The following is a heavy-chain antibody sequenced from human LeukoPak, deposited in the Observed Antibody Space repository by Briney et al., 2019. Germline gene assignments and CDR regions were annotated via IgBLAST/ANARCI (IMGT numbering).Heavy chain of an antibody. CDR1: GFTFSAYS. V-gene: IGHV3-21*01. J-gene: IGHJ4*02. Sequence: GGSLRLSCEASGFTFSAYSMNWVRQAPGKGLEWVSSISSSSSSIHYADSVKGRFTISRDNANHALYLQMNSLRVDDTGVYYCARGPDYGSGSYWGQGTLVTVSS. CDR2: ISSSSSSI. D-gene: IGHD3-10*01. CDR3: ARGPDYGSGSY.